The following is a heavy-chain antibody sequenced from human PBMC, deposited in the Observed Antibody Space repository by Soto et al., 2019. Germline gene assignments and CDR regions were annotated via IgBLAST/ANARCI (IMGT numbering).Heavy chain of an antibody. CDR2: IYYSGNT. CDR1: GGSISGYY. V-gene: IGHV4-59*01. J-gene: IGHJ3*02. D-gene: IGHD2-8*01. Sequence: QVQLQESGPGLVKPSETLSLTRTVSGGSISGYYWSWIRQPPGKGLEWVGNIYYSGNTNHNPSLKSRVTISVDTSKNQCSLKLSSVTAADTAVYYCARANYFDIWGQGTMVTVSS. CDR3: ARANYFDI.